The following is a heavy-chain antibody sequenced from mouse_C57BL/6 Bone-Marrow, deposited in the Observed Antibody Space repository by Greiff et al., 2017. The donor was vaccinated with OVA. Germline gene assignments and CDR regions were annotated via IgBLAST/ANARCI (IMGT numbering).Heavy chain of an antibody. CDR3: ARENGSSYE. D-gene: IGHD1-1*01. V-gene: IGHV1-81*01. CDR2: IYPRSGNT. J-gene: IGHJ2*01. Sequence: VQRVESGAELARPGASVKLSCKASGYTFTSYGISWVKQRTGQGLEWIGEIYPRSGNTYYNEKFKGKATLTADKSSSTAYMELRSLTSEDSAVYFCARENGSSYEWGQGTTLTDSS. CDR1: GYTFTSYG.